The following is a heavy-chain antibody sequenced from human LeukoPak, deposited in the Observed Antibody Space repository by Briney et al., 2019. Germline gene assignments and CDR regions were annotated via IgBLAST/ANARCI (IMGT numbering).Heavy chain of an antibody. CDR1: GLTFSGYD. CDR3: ARSTIAVAYGMDV. V-gene: IGHV3-13*04. Sequence: GGSLRLSCAASGLTFSGYDMFWVRQATGKGLEWVSGIGTTGDTYYAGSVKGRFIISRENARNSLYLQMNSLIAGDTAVYYCARSTIAVAYGMDVWGQGTTVTVSS. D-gene: IGHD6-19*01. CDR2: IGTTGDT. J-gene: IGHJ6*02.